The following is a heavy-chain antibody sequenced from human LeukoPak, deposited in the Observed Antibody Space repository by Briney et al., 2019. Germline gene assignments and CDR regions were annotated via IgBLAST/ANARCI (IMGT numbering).Heavy chain of an antibody. CDR3: ARGSVAGSYYYYGMDV. D-gene: IGHD6-19*01. CDR2: ISSSSSYI. Sequence: GGSLRLSCVASQFTFSSYAMSWVRQAPGKGLEWVSSISSSSSYIYYADSVKGRFTISRDNAKNSLYLQMNSLRAEDTAVYYCARGSVAGSYYYYGMDVWGQGTTVTVSS. J-gene: IGHJ6*02. V-gene: IGHV3-21*01. CDR1: QFTFSSYA.